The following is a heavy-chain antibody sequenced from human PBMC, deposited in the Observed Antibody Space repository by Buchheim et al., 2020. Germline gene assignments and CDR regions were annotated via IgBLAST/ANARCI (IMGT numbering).Heavy chain of an antibody. J-gene: IGHJ4*02. V-gene: IGHV3-30-3*01. Sequence: QVQLVESGGGVVKPGRSLRLSCADSGFTFSSYAMHWVRQAPGKGLEWVAVISYDGSNKYYADSVKGRFTISRENSQNTLYLQMNSLRAEDTAVYYCARDLFGYYYDSSGYYPGDYWGQGTL. CDR2: ISYDGSNK. CDR3: ARDLFGYYYDSSGYYPGDY. D-gene: IGHD3-22*01. CDR1: GFTFSSYA.